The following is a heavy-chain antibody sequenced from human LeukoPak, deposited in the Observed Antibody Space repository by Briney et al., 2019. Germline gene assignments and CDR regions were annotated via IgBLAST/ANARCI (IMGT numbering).Heavy chain of an antibody. D-gene: IGHD5-12*01. CDR3: AREELRGYSRYAFDY. V-gene: IGHV4-4*07. J-gene: IGHJ4*02. CDR1: GGSISSYY. CDR2: IYTSGST. Sequence: PSETLSLTCTVSGGSISSYYWSWIRQPAGKGLEWIGRIYTSGSTNYNPSLKSRVTMSVDTSKNQFSLKLSSVTAADTAVYYCAREELRGYSRYAFDYWGQGTLVTVSS.